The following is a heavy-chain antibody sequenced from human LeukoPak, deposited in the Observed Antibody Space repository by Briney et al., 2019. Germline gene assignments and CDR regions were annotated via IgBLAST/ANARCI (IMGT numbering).Heavy chain of an antibody. Sequence: AGGSLRLSCAASGFTISSNSMVWVRQAPGKGLEWVSSITPSSNTCYADSVKGRFTISRDNAGNSLSLQMNSLRAEDTAVYLCGRSHNGFSWGQGTLVTVSS. D-gene: IGHD1-1*01. CDR1: GFTISSNS. J-gene: IGHJ4*02. CDR3: GRSHNGFS. CDR2: ITPSSNT. V-gene: IGHV3-21*01.